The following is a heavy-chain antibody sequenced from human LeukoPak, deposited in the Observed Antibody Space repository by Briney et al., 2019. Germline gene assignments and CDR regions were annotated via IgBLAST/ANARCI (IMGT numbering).Heavy chain of an antibody. CDR1: GFTFNSHG. J-gene: IGHJ6*02. V-gene: IGHV3-33*01. CDR2: IWYDGSNK. Sequence: PGGSLRLSCAASGFTFNSHGMHWVRQAPGQGLEWVALIWYDGSNKYYVGSVKGRFTISRDNSMSTLYLQMDSLRAEDTAVYYCARANYYSSGSYYGMDVWGQGTTVTVSS. D-gene: IGHD3-10*01. CDR3: ARANYYSSGSYYGMDV.